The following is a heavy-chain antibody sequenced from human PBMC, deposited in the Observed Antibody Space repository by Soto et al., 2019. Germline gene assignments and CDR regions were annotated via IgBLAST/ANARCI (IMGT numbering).Heavy chain of an antibody. V-gene: IGHV1-3*01. CDR2: INAGNGNT. CDR3: ARSGSCTSTSCYGGLDY. Sequence: ASVKVSCKASGYTFTNYAMHWVRQAPGQRLEWMGWINAGNGNTKYSQKFQGRVTITRDTSASTAYMELSSLRSEDTAVYYCARSGSCTSTSCYGGLDYWGQGTLVTVSS. D-gene: IGHD2-2*01. CDR1: GYTFTNYA. J-gene: IGHJ4*02.